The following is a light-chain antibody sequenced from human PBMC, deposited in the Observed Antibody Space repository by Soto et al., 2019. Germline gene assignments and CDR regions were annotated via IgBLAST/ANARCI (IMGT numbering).Light chain of an antibody. CDR3: QQYGSSPRT. V-gene: IGKV3-20*01. CDR1: QSVSSSY. CDR2: GAS. J-gene: IGKJ1*01. Sequence: EIVLTQSPGTLSLSPGERATLSCRASQSVSSSYLAWYQQKPGHAPRLLIYGASSRATGIPDRFSGSGSGTDFTLTLSRLEPEDFAVYYCQQYGSSPRTFGQGTKVEIK.